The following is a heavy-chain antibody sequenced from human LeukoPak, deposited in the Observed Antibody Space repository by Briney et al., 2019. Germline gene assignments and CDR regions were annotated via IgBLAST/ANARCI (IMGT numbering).Heavy chain of an antibody. J-gene: IGHJ5*02. CDR3: ARQAVGYCSSTSCPADYNWFDP. D-gene: IGHD2-2*01. CDR1: GGSISSSSYY. Sequence: SETLSLTCTVSGGSISSSSYYWGWIRQPPGKGLEWIGSIYYSGTTYYNPSLKGRGTISLDPSKNQFSLKLSSVTAADTAVYYCARQAVGYCSSTSCPADYNWFDPWGQGTLVTVSS. V-gene: IGHV4-39*01. CDR2: IYYSGTT.